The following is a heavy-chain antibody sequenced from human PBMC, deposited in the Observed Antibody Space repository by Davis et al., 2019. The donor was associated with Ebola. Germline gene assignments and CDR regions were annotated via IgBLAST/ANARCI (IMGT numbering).Heavy chain of an antibody. D-gene: IGHD3-9*01. V-gene: IGHV4-59*01. CDR2: ISPSGST. J-gene: IGHJ5*02. CDR3: ARAGSTLRYFPFDP. Sequence: PSETLSLTCTASGDSLNSYYWNWIRQSPEKGLEWIGYISPSGSTIYNPSLKSRVTMSVDMSKNQFSLKLSSVTAADTAVYYCARAGSTLRYFPFDPWGQGTLVTVSS. CDR1: GDSLNSYY.